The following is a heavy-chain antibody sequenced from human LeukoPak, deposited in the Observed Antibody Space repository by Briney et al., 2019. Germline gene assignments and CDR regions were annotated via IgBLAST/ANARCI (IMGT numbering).Heavy chain of an antibody. J-gene: IGHJ5*02. CDR1: GGSISGYY. Sequence: PSETLSLTCTVSGGSISGYYWSWIRQSPQKGLEWIAYIYYGGSSHYNRSLKSRVTMSVDASKNQFSLKLSSVTAADTAVYYCARGLIAAGKYFFAPGGQETRAPVPS. V-gene: IGHV4-59*01. D-gene: IGHD6-13*01. CDR3: ARGLIAAGKYFFAP. CDR2: IYYGGSS.